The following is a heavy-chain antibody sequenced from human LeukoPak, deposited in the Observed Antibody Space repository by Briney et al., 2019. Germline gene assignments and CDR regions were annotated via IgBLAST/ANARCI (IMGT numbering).Heavy chain of an antibody. Sequence: GGSLRLSCAASGFTFSSYSMNWVRQAPGKGLEWVSYISSSSSTIYYADSVKGRFTISRDNAKSSLYLQMNSLRAEDTAVYYCARDAGTVAATHGLAWGQGTLVTVCS. V-gene: IGHV3-48*04. CDR3: ARDAGTVAATHGLA. J-gene: IGHJ5*02. CDR1: GFTFSSYS. CDR2: ISSSSSTI. D-gene: IGHD2-15*01.